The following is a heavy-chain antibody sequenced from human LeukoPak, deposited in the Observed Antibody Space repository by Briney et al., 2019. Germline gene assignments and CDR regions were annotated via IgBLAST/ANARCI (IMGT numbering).Heavy chain of an antibody. CDR3: ARDRGYAGYAHGY. Sequence: GGSLRLSYAASGFTFSSYSMNWVRQAPGKGLEWVSSISSSSSYIYYADSVKGRFTISRDNTKNSLYLEMDRLSAEDTAVYYCARDRGYAGYAHGYWGQGTLVTVSS. CDR1: GFTFSSYS. CDR2: ISSSSSYI. J-gene: IGHJ4*02. V-gene: IGHV3-21*01. D-gene: IGHD5-12*01.